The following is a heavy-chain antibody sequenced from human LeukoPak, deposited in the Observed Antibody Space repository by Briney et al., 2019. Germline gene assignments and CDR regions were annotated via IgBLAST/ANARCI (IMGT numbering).Heavy chain of an antibody. J-gene: IGHJ4*02. CDR2: INPNSGGA. Sequence: ASVTVSCKASGYTFTTYGINWVRQAPGQGLEWMGWINPNSGGADYAQKFQGRISMTRDTSISTAYMELSRLTSDDTAVYYCARYGVPDRNYLDNWGQGTLVTVSS. V-gene: IGHV1-2*02. CDR3: ARYGVPDRNYLDN. D-gene: IGHD1-14*01. CDR1: GYTFTTYG.